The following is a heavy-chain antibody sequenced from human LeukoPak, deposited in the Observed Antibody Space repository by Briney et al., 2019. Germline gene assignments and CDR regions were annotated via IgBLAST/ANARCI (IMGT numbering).Heavy chain of an antibody. CDR1: GFAFNNYS. J-gene: IGHJ4*02. D-gene: IGHD1-26*01. CDR3: AKTQWKVGATDYFDY. Sequence: GGSLRLSCAASGFAFNNYSMTWVRQAPGKGLEWVSNINDNGGQRHYADSVKGRFTISRDNSKNTLFLQMDSLRAEDTAVYYCAKTQWKVGATDYFDYWGQGILVTVSS. V-gene: IGHV3-23*01. CDR2: INDNGGQR.